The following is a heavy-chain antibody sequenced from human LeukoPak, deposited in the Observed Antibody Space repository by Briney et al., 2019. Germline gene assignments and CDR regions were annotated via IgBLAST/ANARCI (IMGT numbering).Heavy chain of an antibody. CDR1: GGSFSGYY. V-gene: IGHV4-34*01. Sequence: SETLSLTCAVYGGSFSGYYWSWIRQPPGKGLEWIGEINHSGSTNYNPSLKSRVIISVDTSKNQFSLKLSSVTAADTAVYYCARGDPTSTDVWGKGTTVTVSP. CDR3: ARGDPTSTDV. CDR2: INHSGST. J-gene: IGHJ6*04.